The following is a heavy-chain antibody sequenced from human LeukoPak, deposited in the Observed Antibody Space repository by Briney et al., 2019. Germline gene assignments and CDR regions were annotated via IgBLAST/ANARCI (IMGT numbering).Heavy chain of an antibody. V-gene: IGHV3-30*03. CDR3: ARESLSGGGDH. Sequence: PGLSLRLSCAASGFTFNNFGMHWVRQAPGKGLEWVSVISYSGSVQFYADSVKGRFTISRDDSKNTVYLQMNSLRAEDTAVYYCARESLSGGGDHWGQGTLVTVSS. CDR1: GFTFNNFG. CDR2: ISYSGSVQ. D-gene: IGHD3-10*01. J-gene: IGHJ4*02.